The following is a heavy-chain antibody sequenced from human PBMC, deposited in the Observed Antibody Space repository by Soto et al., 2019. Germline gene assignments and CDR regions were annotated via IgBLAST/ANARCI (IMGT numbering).Heavy chain of an antibody. D-gene: IGHD3-10*01. Sequence: PSETLSLTCAVSGGSISSSNWWSWVRQPPGKGLEWIGEIYHSGSTNYNPSLKSRVTISVDKSKNQFSLKLSSVTAADTAVYYCARVRVVLWFGELCSWFDPWGQGTLVTVSS. CDR1: GGSISSSNW. J-gene: IGHJ5*02. CDR3: ARVRVVLWFGELCSWFDP. CDR2: IYHSGST. V-gene: IGHV4-4*02.